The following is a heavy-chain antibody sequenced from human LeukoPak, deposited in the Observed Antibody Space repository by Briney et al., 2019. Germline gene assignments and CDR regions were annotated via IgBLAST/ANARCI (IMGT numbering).Heavy chain of an antibody. Sequence: GGSLRLSCAASGFTFSSYAMHWVRQAPGKGLEWVAVISYDGSNKYYADSVKGRFTISRDNSKNTLYLQMNSLRAEDTAVYYCASLVPGIAAAGTGWFDPWGQGTLVTVSS. CDR3: ASLVPGIAAAGTGWFDP. J-gene: IGHJ5*02. CDR1: GFTFSSYA. D-gene: IGHD6-13*01. V-gene: IGHV3-30-3*02. CDR2: ISYDGSNK.